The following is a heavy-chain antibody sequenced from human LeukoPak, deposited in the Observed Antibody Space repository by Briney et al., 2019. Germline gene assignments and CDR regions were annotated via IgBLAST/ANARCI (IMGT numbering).Heavy chain of an antibody. V-gene: IGHV3-11*06. Sequence: PGGSLRLSCAASGFTFSDYYMSWIRQAPGKGLEWVSSISSSSSYIYYADSVKGRFTISRDNAKNSLYLQMNSLRAEDTAVYYCARDPWYDSSEIYFDCWGQGTLVTVSS. J-gene: IGHJ4*02. D-gene: IGHD3-22*01. CDR1: GFTFSDYY. CDR2: ISSSSSYI. CDR3: ARDPWYDSSEIYFDC.